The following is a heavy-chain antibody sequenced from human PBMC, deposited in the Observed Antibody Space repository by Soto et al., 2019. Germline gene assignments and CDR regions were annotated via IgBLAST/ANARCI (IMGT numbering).Heavy chain of an antibody. V-gene: IGHV1-2*02. J-gene: IGHJ5*02. CDR3: ARAVPQESWYGSSSDSWFDP. D-gene: IGHD6-6*01. CDR1: GYTFTGYY. Sequence: QVQLVQSGAEVKKPGASVKVSCKASGYTFTGYYMHWVRQAPGQGLGWIGWMNPNSGGTNYAQKFQGSVTMTRDRSISTAYMELGSLRSDDTAVYYCARAVPQESWYGSSSDSWFDPWGQGTLVTVSS. CDR2: MNPNSGGT.